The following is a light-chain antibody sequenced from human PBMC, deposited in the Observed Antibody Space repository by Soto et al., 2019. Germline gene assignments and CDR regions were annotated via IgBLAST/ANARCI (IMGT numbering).Light chain of an antibody. V-gene: IGLV2-23*03. Sequence: SVLTQPASVSGSPGQSITISCTGTSSDVGSYRFVSWYQQHPGKAPTLMIYEGSERPSGVSDRFSGSKSGNTASLTISGLRAEDEADYFCCSYAGGSNVFGAGTKVTVL. CDR3: CSYAGGSNV. CDR2: EGS. CDR1: SSDVGSYRF. J-gene: IGLJ1*01.